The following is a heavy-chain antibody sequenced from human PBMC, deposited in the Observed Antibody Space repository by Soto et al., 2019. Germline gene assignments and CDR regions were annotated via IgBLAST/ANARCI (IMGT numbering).Heavy chain of an antibody. CDR1: GDSVSRNSAA. V-gene: IGHV6-1*01. CDR2: TYYRSKWYN. CDR3: ARDPVPHTVVTPYYSYYGMDV. D-gene: IGHD2-21*02. Sequence: QTLSLTCAISGDSVSRNSAAWNWIRQFPSRGLEWLGRTYYRSKWYNDYAVSVKSRITINPDTSKNQFSLQLNSVTPEDTAVYYCARDPVPHTVVTPYYSYYGMDVWGQGTTITVS. J-gene: IGHJ6*02.